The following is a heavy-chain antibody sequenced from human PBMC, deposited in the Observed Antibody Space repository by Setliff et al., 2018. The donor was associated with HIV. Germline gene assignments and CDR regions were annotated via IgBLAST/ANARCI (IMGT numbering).Heavy chain of an antibody. CDR2: INPNSGGT. Sequence: ASVKVSCKAFGYTFTGYYIHWVRQAPGQGLEWMGRINPNSGGTNHAQKFQGRVTMTRDMSISTAYMELSSLRSEDTAVYYCARDAPGNTEAAPDYWGQGTLVTVSS. V-gene: IGHV1-2*06. D-gene: IGHD6-6*01. CDR3: ARDAPGNTEAAPDY. J-gene: IGHJ4*02. CDR1: GYTFTGYY.